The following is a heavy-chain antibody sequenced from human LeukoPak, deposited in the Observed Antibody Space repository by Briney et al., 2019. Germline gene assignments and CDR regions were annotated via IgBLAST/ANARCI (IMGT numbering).Heavy chain of an antibody. CDR1: GFTFSDYY. J-gene: IGHJ5*02. CDR2: ISSSGSTI. V-gene: IGHV3-11*01. D-gene: IGHD2-2*01. Sequence: GGSLRLSCAASGFTFSDYYMSWIRQAPGKGLEWVSYISSSGSTIYYADSVKGRFTISRDNAKNSLYLQMNSLRAEDTAVYYCARGAPIVVVPAAYPFDPWGQGALVTVSS. CDR3: ARGAPIVVVPAAYPFDP.